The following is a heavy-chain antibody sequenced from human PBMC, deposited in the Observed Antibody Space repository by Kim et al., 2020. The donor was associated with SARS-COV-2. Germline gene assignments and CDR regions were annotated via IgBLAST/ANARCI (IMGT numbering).Heavy chain of an antibody. J-gene: IGHJ3*02. CDR3: ARDPTGGNLDAFYI. Sequence: GGSLRLSCAASGITVSGNYMNWVRQAPGKGLEWVSVVYSGGETYYSDSVKDRFSISRDISNNTLYIQLNSLRAEDTAVYYCARDPTGGNLDAFYIWCQGTMVTVPS. CDR2: VYSGGET. V-gene: IGHV3-66*01. D-gene: IGHD1-1*01. CDR1: GITVSGNY.